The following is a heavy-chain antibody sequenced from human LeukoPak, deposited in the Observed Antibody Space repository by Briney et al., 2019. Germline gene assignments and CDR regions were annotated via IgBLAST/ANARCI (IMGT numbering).Heavy chain of an antibody. CDR1: GFTFSNYA. J-gene: IGHJ4*02. V-gene: IGHV3-64*01. Sequence: GGSLRLSCAASGFTFSNYAMHWVRQAPGKGLEYVSAISSNGGSTYYANSVKGRFTISRDNSKNTLYLQMNSLRAEDTAVYYCAKGQRGIVATWLVDYWGQGTLVTVSS. CDR3: AKGQRGIVATWLVDY. D-gene: IGHD5-12*01. CDR2: ISSNGGST.